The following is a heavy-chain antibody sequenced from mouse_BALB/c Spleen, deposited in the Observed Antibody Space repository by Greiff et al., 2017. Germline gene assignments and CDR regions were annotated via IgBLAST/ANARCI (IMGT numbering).Heavy chain of an antibody. V-gene: IGHV1-14*01. D-gene: IGHD2-3*01. CDR2: INPYNDGT. Sequence: EVQLQQSGPELVKPGASVKMSCKASGYTFTSYVMHWVKQKPGQGLEWIGYINPYNDGTKYNEKFKGKATLTSDKSSSTAYMELSSLTSEDSAVYYCARECHDGYYDYWGQGTTLTVSS. J-gene: IGHJ2*01. CDR3: ARECHDGYYDY. CDR1: GYTFTSYV.